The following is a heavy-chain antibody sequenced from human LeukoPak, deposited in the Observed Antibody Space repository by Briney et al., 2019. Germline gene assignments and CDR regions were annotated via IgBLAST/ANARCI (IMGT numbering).Heavy chain of an antibody. J-gene: IGHJ4*02. CDR1: GFTFSSYG. V-gene: IGHV3-30*02. D-gene: IGHD5-18*01. CDR3: AKDGTWIQLWPDRGGFDY. CDR2: IRHGGSNK. Sequence: GGSLRLSCAASGFTFSSYGVNWIRQPPGKGLEWMAYIRHGGSNKYNPDPVKGRITTSRANTNNTLYLQMISPRAADTAVYYCAKDGTWIQLWPDRGGFDYWGQGTLVTVSS.